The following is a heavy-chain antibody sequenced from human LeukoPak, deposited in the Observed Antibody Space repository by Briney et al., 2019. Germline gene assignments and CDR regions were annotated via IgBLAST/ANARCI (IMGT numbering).Heavy chain of an antibody. J-gene: IGHJ4*02. V-gene: IGHV3-30*02. Sequence: GGSLRLSCAASGFTFSSYGMHWVRPAPGKGLEWVAFIRYDGSNKYYADSVKGRFTISRDNSNNTLYLQMNSLRAEDTAVYYCAKDKGHFIIVVPTDMPYFEYRGQGALVTVSS. CDR3: AKDKGHFIIVVPTDMPYFEY. CDR2: IRYDGSNK. D-gene: IGHD2-2*01. CDR1: GFTFSSYG.